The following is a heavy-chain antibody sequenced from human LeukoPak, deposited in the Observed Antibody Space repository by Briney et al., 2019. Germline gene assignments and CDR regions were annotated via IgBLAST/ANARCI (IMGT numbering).Heavy chain of an antibody. Sequence: GASVKVSCKASGYTFTGYYMHWVRQAPGQGLEWMGWINPNSGGTNYAQKLQGRVTMTTDTSTSTAYMELRSLRSDDTAVYYCARVSLGDFWSGYSNFDYWGQGTLVTVSS. CDR2: INPNSGGT. J-gene: IGHJ4*02. CDR1: GYTFTGYY. D-gene: IGHD3-3*01. V-gene: IGHV1-2*02. CDR3: ARVSLGDFWSGYSNFDY.